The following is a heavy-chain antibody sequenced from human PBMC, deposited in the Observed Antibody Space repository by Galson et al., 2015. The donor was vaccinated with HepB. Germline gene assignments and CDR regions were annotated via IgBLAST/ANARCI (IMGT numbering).Heavy chain of an antibody. Sequence: SLRLSCAASGFPFSIYAMHWVRQAPGKGLEWVAFLSYDGTNRKYADSVKGRFTVSRDNSGNPLYLQMNSLRTEDTAVYYCARDPRVVSAISRFDWWGQGTSVTVSS. D-gene: IGHD2-21*02. CDR1: GFPFSIYA. J-gene: IGHJ4*02. V-gene: IGHV3-30*04. CDR2: LSYDGTNR. CDR3: ARDPRVVSAISRFDW.